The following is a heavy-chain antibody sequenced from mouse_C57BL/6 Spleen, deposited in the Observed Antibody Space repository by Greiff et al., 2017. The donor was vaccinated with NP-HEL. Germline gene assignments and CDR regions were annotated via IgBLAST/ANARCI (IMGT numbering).Heavy chain of an antibody. V-gene: IGHV1-53*01. CDR2: INPSNGGT. CDR3: AKSCYSNHVFFYFDY. CDR1: GYTFTSYW. Sequence: QVQLQQPGTELVKPGASVKLSCKASGYTFTSYWMHWVKQRPGQGLEWIGNINPSNGGTNYNEKFKSKATLTVDTSYSTAYMQLSSLTSEDSAVYYCAKSCYSNHVFFYFDYWGQGTTLTVSS. J-gene: IGHJ2*01. D-gene: IGHD2-5*01.